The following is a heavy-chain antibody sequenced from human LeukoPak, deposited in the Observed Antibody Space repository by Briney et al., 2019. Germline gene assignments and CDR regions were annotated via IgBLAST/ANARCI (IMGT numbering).Heavy chain of an antibody. J-gene: IGHJ4*02. CDR2: IYYSGST. CDR1: GGSISSGGYY. D-gene: IGHD3-22*01. Sequence: PSETLSLTCTVSGGSISSGGYYWSWLRQHPGTGLEWIGYIYYSGSTYYNPSLKSRVTISVDTSKNQFSLKLSSVTAADTAVYYCARADYDSSGYYSSPYYFDYWGQGTLVTVSS. V-gene: IGHV4-31*03. CDR3: ARADYDSSGYYSSPYYFDY.